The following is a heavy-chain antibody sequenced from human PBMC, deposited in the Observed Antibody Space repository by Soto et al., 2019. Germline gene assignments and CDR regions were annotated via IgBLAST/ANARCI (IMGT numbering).Heavy chain of an antibody. J-gene: IGHJ6*02. CDR3: AKDRNYILEWLASRYYYGMDV. D-gene: IGHD3-3*01. V-gene: IGHV3-23*01. Sequence: AGGSLRLSCAASGFTFSSYAMSWVRQAPGKGLEWVSAISGSGGSTYYADSVKGRFTISRDNSKNTLYLQMNSLRAEDTAVYYYAKDRNYILEWLASRYYYGMDVWGQGTTVTVSS. CDR1: GFTFSSYA. CDR2: ISGSGGST.